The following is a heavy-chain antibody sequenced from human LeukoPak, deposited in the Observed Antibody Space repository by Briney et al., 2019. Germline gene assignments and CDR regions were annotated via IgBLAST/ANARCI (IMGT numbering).Heavy chain of an antibody. J-gene: IGHJ5*02. CDR2: INPNSGGT. CDR3: ARDRTTGTTSWFDP. D-gene: IGHD1-1*01. Sequence: GASVKVSCKASGYTFTGYYMHWVRQAPGQGLEWMGWINPNSGGTNYAQKFQGRVTMTRDTSISTAYMELSRLRSDDTAVYYCARDRTTGTTSWFDPWGQGTLVTVSS. V-gene: IGHV1-2*02. CDR1: GYTFTGYY.